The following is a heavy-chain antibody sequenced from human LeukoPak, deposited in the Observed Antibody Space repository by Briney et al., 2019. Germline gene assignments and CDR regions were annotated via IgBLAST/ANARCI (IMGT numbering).Heavy chain of an antibody. V-gene: IGHV1-2*04. CDR1: GYTFTSYA. Sequence: ASVKVSCKASGYTFTSYAMHWVRQAPGQRLEWMGWIDPNSGGTNYAQKFQGWVTMTRDTSISTAYMELSRLRSDDTAVYYCARDRVAAAGTYNYYYGMDVWGQGTTVTVSS. CDR3: ARDRVAAAGTYNYYYGMDV. J-gene: IGHJ6*02. D-gene: IGHD6-13*01. CDR2: IDPNSGGT.